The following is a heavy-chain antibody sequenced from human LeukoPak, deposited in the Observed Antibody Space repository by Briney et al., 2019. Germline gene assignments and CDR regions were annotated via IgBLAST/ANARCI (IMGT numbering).Heavy chain of an antibody. Sequence: GGSLRLSCAASGFTFSNAWMGWVRQAPGKGLEWVGRIKTKIEGATTDYAAPVKGRFTISRDDSKNTVYLQMNSLKTEDTAVYYCTIDSNSGWTGYWGQGTLVTVSS. CDR1: GFTFSNAW. CDR3: TIDSNSGWTGY. CDR2: IKTKIEGATT. V-gene: IGHV3-15*01. D-gene: IGHD6-19*01. J-gene: IGHJ4*02.